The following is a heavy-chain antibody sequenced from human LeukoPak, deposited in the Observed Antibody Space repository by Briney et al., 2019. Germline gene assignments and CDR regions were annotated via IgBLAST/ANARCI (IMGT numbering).Heavy chain of an antibody. J-gene: IGHJ4*02. CDR2: ISRGGGTT. D-gene: IGHD5-12*01. Sequence: AGSLRLSCAASGFTFSSYSMNWGRQAPGKGLEWVSAISRGGGTTYYADSVKGRFTISRDNSKNMVYLQMTSLRAEDTAVYYCAKTSRAYSNYDSPFDYWGQGTLVTVSS. V-gene: IGHV3-23*01. CDR3: AKTSRAYSNYDSPFDY. CDR1: GFTFSSYS.